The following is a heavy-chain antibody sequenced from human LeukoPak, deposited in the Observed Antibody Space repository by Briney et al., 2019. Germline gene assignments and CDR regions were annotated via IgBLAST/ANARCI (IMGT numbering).Heavy chain of an antibody. Sequence: ASVKVSCKASGYTFTSYGISWVRQAPGQGLEWMGWISAYNGNTNYAQKLQGRVTMTTDTSTSTAYMELRSLRSDDTAVYYCARAYYDFWSGYSAGSEYVQHWGQGTLVTVSS. V-gene: IGHV1-18*01. CDR3: ARAYYDFWSGYSAGSEYVQH. CDR1: GYTFTSYG. CDR2: ISAYNGNT. J-gene: IGHJ1*01. D-gene: IGHD3-3*01.